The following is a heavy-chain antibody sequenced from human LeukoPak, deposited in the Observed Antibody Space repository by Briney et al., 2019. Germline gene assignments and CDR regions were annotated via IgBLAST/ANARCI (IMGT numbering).Heavy chain of an antibody. CDR3: ARDPYSGSYGAFDI. D-gene: IGHD1-26*01. V-gene: IGHV3-7*05. CDR1: GFTFSNHW. J-gene: IGHJ3*02. Sequence: PGGSLRLSCAASGFTFSNHWMTWVRQAPGKGLEWVANINQDGSENQFVNSVKGRFTISRDNAENSLFLQMHGLTADDTAVYYCARDPYSGSYGAFDIWGQGTMVTVSS. CDR2: INQDGSEN.